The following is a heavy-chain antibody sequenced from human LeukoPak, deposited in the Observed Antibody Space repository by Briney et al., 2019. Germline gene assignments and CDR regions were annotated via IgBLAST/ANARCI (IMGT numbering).Heavy chain of an antibody. V-gene: IGHV3-30*18. CDR3: AKDRYSSLNEIDY. CDR1: GFTFSSYA. D-gene: IGHD6-19*01. Sequence: GGSLRLSCAASGFTFSSYAMSWVRQAPGKGLEWVAVISYDGSYKFYADSVKGRFTISRDNSKSTLYLQMNSLRAEDTAIYYCAKDRYSSLNEIDYWGQGTLVTVSS. J-gene: IGHJ4*02. CDR2: ISYDGSYK.